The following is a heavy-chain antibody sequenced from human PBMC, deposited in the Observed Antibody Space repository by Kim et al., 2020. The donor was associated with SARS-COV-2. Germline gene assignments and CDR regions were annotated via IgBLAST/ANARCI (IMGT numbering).Heavy chain of an antibody. Sequence: GGSLRLSCAASGFTFADSVMHWVRQAPGKGLEWVANIKQDGSEKNYVDSVKGRFTISRDNAKNSLFLQMNSLRAEDTAVYYCARGSGGVWGQGTLVIVSS. CDR1: GFTFADSV. CDR2: IKQDGSEK. V-gene: IGHV3-7*01. J-gene: IGHJ4*02. D-gene: IGHD1-26*01. CDR3: ARGSGGV.